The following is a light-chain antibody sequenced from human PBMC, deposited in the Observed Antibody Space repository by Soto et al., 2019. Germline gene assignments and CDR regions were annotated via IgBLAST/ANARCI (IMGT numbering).Light chain of an antibody. Sequence: QSVLTQPHSVSGAPGQRVTISCTGSSSNIGAGYDVYWYQQLPGTAPKLLINGNSNRPSGVPDRFSGSKSGTSASLAITGLQAEDEADYYCQSYDSSLSALFGGGTKLTVL. V-gene: IGLV1-40*01. CDR3: QSYDSSLSAL. CDR1: SSNIGAGYD. CDR2: GNS. J-gene: IGLJ2*01.